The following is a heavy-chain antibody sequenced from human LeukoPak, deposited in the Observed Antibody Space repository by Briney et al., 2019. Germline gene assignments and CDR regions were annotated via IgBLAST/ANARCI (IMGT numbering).Heavy chain of an antibody. CDR3: ARGRISSMITFGGVIADAFDI. CDR1: GGSISTSTYY. J-gene: IGHJ3*02. CDR2: FYFGGNT. Sequence: SETLSLTCTVSGGSISTSTYYWGGIRQPPGKGLEWIGRFYFGGNTYDNPSLKSRVTISVDTSKNQFSLKLSSVTAADTAVYYCARGRISSMITFGGVIADAFDIWGQGTMVTVSS. D-gene: IGHD3-16*02. V-gene: IGHV4-39*01.